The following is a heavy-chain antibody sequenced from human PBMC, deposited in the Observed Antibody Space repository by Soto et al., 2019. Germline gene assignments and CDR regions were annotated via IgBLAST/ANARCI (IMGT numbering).Heavy chain of an antibody. CDR1: GFTFSAHW. V-gene: IGHV3-7*03. CDR3: ARAGDSSGYYYVRHDS. D-gene: IGHD3-22*01. J-gene: IGHJ4*02. CDR2: IKHDSSEK. Sequence: ESGGGLVQPGGSLSLSCAASGFTFSAHWMSWVRQAPGKGLEWVANIKHDSSEKYYVDSLKGRFTISRDNAKNSLYLQMNGLRAEDTAVYFCARAGDSSGYYYVRHDSWGQGTLVTVSS.